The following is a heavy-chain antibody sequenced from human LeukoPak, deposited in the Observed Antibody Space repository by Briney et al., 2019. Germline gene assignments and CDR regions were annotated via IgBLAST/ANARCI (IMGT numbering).Heavy chain of an antibody. Sequence: QPGGSLRHSCAASGFTVSSNYMSWVRQAPGKGLEWVSVIYSGGSTYYADSVKGRFTISRDNSKNTLYLQMNSLRAEDTAVYYCARKDSSGYYSGWGQGTLVTVSS. CDR2: IYSGGST. CDR3: ARKDSSGYYSG. J-gene: IGHJ4*02. CDR1: GFTVSSNY. V-gene: IGHV3-53*01. D-gene: IGHD3-22*01.